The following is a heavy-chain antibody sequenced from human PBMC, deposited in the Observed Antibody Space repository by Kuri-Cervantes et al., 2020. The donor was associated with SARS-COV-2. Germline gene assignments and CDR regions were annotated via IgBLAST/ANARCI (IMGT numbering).Heavy chain of an antibody. V-gene: IGHV3-53*01. Sequence: GESLKISCSASGFIVISNSMSWVRQAPGKGLEWVSVIYSGGGTHYADSVKGRFTISRDDSKNTLYLQMNSLRDEDTAVYYCASGTSSWSSDYYDMDVWGQGTTVTVSS. CDR3: ASGTSSWSSDYYDMDV. J-gene: IGHJ6*02. CDR1: GFIVISNS. CDR2: IYSGGGT. D-gene: IGHD2-2*01.